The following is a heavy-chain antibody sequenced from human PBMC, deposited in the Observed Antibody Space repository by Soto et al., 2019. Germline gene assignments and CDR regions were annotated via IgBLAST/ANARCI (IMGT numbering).Heavy chain of an antibody. CDR3: ARYSSYNWFDP. CDR2: IYYSGST. V-gene: IGHV4-31*03. J-gene: IGHJ5*02. Sequence: PSETLSLTCTVSGGSISSGGYYWSWIRQHPGKGLEWIGYIYYSGSTYYNPSLKSRVTISVDTSKNQFSLKLSSVTAADTAVYSCARYSSYNWFDPWGQGTLVTVSS. D-gene: IGHD4-4*01. CDR1: GGSISSGGYY.